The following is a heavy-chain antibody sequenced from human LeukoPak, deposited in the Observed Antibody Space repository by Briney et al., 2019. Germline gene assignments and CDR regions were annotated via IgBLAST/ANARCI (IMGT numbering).Heavy chain of an antibody. V-gene: IGHV3-30-3*01. D-gene: IGHD2-2*01. CDR1: GFTFSSYA. J-gene: IGHJ4*02. CDR2: ISYDGSNK. CDR3: ARSGYCSSTSCPHFDY. Sequence: PGRSLRLSCAASGFTFSSYAMHWVRQAPGKGLEWVAVISYDGSNKYYAGSVKGRFTIPRDNSKNTLYLQMNSLRAEDTAVYYCARSGYCSSTSCPHFDYWGQGTLVTVSS.